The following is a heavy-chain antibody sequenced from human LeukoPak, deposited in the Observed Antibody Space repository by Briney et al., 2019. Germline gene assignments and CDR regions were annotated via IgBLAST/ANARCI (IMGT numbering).Heavy chain of an antibody. CDR2: ISSSSSYI. CDR1: GFTFSSYS. D-gene: IGHD3-10*01. J-gene: IGHJ4*02. V-gene: IGHV3-21*01. Sequence: GGSLRLSCAASGFTFSSYSMNWARQAPGKGLEWVSSISSSSSYIYYADSVKGRFTISRDNAKNSLYLQMNSLRAEDTAVYYCARDPYYYGSGSYGAGFDYWGQGTLVTVSS. CDR3: ARDPYYYGSGSYGAGFDY.